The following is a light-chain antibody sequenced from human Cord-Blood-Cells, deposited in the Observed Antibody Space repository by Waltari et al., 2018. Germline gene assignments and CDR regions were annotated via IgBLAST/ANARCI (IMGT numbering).Light chain of an antibody. CDR3: QQSYSTPWT. CDR1: QSISSY. CDR2: AAS. V-gene: IGKV1-39*01. Sequence: DIQMTQSPSSLSASVGDRVTITCRANQSISSYLNWYQQKPGKAPKLLIYAASSLQSGVPSRFSGSGSGTDFTLTISSLQPGDFATYYCQQSYSTPWTFGQGTKVEIK. J-gene: IGKJ1*01.